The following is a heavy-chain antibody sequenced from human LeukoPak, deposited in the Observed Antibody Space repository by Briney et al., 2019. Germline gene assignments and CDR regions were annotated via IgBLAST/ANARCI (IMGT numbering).Heavy chain of an antibody. Sequence: PGGSLRLSCSASGFTFGNYAMTWVRQAPGKGLEWVSAISGSDGSTYYADSVKGRFSISRDNSKNTLYLQMNTLRAEDTAVYYCSRGSAIVVIPAAFSWFDPWGQGTLVTASS. V-gene: IGHV3-23*01. CDR2: ISGSDGST. CDR3: SRGSAIVVIPAAFSWFDP. J-gene: IGHJ5*02. CDR1: GFTFGNYA. D-gene: IGHD2-2*01.